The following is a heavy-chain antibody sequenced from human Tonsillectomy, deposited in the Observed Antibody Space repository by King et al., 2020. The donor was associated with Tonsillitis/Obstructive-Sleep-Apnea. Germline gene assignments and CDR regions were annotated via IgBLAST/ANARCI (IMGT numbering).Heavy chain of an antibody. D-gene: IGHD2-2*01. J-gene: IGHJ4*02. CDR2: IYYSGST. V-gene: IGHV4-59*08. Sequence: QLQESGPGLVKPSETLSFTCTVSGGSISSYYWSWIRQPPGKGLEWIGYIYYSGSTNYNPSLKSRVTISVDTSKNQFSLKLSSVTAADTAVYYCARHDGYCSSTSCYPLLDYWGQGTLVTVSS. CDR1: GGSISSYY. CDR3: ARHDGYCSSTSCYPLLDY.